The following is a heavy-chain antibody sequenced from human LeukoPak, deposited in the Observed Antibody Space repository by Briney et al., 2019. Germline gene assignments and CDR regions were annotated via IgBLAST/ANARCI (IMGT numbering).Heavy chain of an antibody. V-gene: IGHV3-30*04. J-gene: IGHJ4*02. CDR3: ARDRVVVPAAMTYEYYFDY. Sequence: GGSPRLSCAASGFTFSSYAMHWVRQAPGKGLEWVAVISYGGSNKYYADSVKGRFTISRDNSKNTLYLQMNSLRAEDTAVYYCARDRVVVPAAMTYEYYFDYWGQGTLVTVSS. CDR2: ISYGGSNK. CDR1: GFTFSSYA. D-gene: IGHD2-2*01.